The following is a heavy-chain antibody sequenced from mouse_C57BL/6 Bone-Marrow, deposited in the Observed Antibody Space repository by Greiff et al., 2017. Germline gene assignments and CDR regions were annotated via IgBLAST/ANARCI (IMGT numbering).Heavy chain of an antibody. D-gene: IGHD1-1*01. CDR2: IYPGDGDT. CDR3: ARAPIYYYGSRYFDV. Sequence: QVQLQQSGPELVKPGASVKISCKASGYAFSSSWMNWVKQRPGKGLEWIGRIYPGDGDTNYNGKFKGKATLTADKSSSTAYMQLSSLTSEDSAVYFCARAPIYYYGSRYFDVWGTGTTVTVSS. CDR1: GYAFSSSW. J-gene: IGHJ1*03. V-gene: IGHV1-82*01.